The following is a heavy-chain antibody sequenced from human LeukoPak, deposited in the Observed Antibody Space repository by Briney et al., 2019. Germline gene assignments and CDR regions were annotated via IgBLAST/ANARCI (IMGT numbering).Heavy chain of an antibody. CDR2: IDWDDDK. CDR1: GXXXSASGRC. J-gene: IGHJ6*03. D-gene: IGHD3-9*01. CDR3: ALSIPGYRPPYYYYMDV. V-gene: IGHV2-70*20. Sequence: FSGXXXSASGRCGSWVRQPPRKAMEWLALIDWDDDKYYITSQKTRITICKETSKNKEDLTMTNMDPVDTATYYCALSIPGYRPPYYYYMDVWGKGTTVTVSS.